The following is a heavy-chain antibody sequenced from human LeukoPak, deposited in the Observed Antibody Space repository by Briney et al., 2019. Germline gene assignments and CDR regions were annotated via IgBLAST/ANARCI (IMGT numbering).Heavy chain of an antibody. CDR2: VSGRGDDT. J-gene: IGHJ4*02. CDR1: GFTFSHYA. Sequence: GGSLRLSCVASGFTFSHYAMSWVRQAPGKGLEWVSAVSGRGDDTYYADSVKGRFTISRDNSKDTLSLELNSLRAEDTAIYYCPRGYTFGNFDYWGQGALVTVSS. CDR3: PRGYTFGNFDY. D-gene: IGHD5-18*01. V-gene: IGHV3-23*01.